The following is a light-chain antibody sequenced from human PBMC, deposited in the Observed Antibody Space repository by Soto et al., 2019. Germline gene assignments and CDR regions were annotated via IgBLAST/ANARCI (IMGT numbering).Light chain of an antibody. J-gene: IGLJ1*01. V-gene: IGLV1-40*01. CDR1: SSNIGAGYD. CDR3: QSYDSSLSVSYV. CDR2: GNK. Sequence: QSVLTQPPSVSGAPGQRVTISCTGSSSNIGAGYDVHWYQQRPGTAPKLLIYGNKNRPSGVPDRFSCSKSGTSASLAITGLKAEDEADYYCQSYDSSLSVSYVFGTGTKVTVL.